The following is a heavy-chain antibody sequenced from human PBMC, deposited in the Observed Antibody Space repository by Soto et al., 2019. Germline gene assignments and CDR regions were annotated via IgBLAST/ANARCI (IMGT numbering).Heavy chain of an antibody. D-gene: IGHD3-10*01. Sequence: GSLRLSCAASGFTFSDYAMSWVRQAPGKGLEWVSAISGSGDSTYYADSVKGRFTISRDNSKNTLYLQMNSLRAEDTAVYYCAKGRGITMVRGVIPPFDYWGQGTLVTVSS. CDR1: GFTFSDYA. CDR2: ISGSGDST. CDR3: AKGRGITMVRGVIPPFDY. J-gene: IGHJ4*02. V-gene: IGHV3-23*01.